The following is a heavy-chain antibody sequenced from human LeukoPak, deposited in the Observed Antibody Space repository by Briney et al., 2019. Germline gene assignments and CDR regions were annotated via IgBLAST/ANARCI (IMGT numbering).Heavy chain of an antibody. CDR3: ARGSGLTAFDI. D-gene: IGHD3-3*01. V-gene: IGHV4-4*07. Sequence: SETLSLTCTVSGDSISGYYWSWIRQPAGKGLEWIGRIYNNENTNYNPSLNSRVTMSVDTSKDQFSLKLRSVTAADTAVYFCARGSGLTAFDIWGQGTVVTVSS. J-gene: IGHJ3*02. CDR1: GDSISGYY. CDR2: IYNNENT.